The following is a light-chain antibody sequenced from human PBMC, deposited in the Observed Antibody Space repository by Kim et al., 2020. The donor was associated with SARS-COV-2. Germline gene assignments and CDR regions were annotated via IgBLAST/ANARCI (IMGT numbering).Light chain of an antibody. CDR3: QHFGTSPLT. V-gene: IGKV3-20*01. CDR1: QSVTSSD. CDR2: GAS. Sequence: SPGERATLACRATQSVTSSDVAWYHHQPRQAPMLLIYGASSSATSIPDRISGSGSGTDFTLTISILSPEDFAVYYRQHFGTSPLTFGEGTRVEIK. J-gene: IGKJ5*01.